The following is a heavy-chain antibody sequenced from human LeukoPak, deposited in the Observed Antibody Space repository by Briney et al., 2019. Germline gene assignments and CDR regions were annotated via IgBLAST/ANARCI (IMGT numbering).Heavy chain of an antibody. D-gene: IGHD6-19*01. CDR1: GGSISSHY. V-gene: IGHV4-4*07. CDR2: IHISGST. J-gene: IGHJ4*02. CDR3: ARAWQWLPLDS. Sequence: SETLSLTCTASGGSISSHYWTWTRQPAREGLEWIGRIHISGSTNYNPSLKSRVTMSADTSKNQFSLKSTSVTAADTAVYYCARAWQWLPLDSWGQGTLVTVSS.